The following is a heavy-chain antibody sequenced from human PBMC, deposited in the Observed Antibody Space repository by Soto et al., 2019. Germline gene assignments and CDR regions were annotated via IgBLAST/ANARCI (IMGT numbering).Heavy chain of an antibody. Sequence: GXSLKISRNGSLYSFTSYWIGWVRQMPGEGLEWMGIIYPGDSDTRYSTSFQGQVTISADKSISTAYLQWSSLKASDTAMYYCARSGKKDYGLDYWGQGTPVTVYS. CDR3: ARSGKKDYGLDY. CDR2: IYPGDSDT. CDR1: LYSFTSYW. J-gene: IGHJ4*02. D-gene: IGHD4-17*01. V-gene: IGHV5-51*01.